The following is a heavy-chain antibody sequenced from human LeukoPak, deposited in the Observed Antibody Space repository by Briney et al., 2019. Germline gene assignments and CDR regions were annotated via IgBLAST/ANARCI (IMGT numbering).Heavy chain of an antibody. CDR2: ISWNSGSI. V-gene: IGHV3-9*01. J-gene: IGHJ6*02. Sequence: GGSLRLSCAASGFTFSSYAMSWVRQAPGKGLEWVSGISWNSGSIGYADSVKGRFTISRDSAKNSLYLQMNSLRAEDTALYYCAKDTYSSSWYNYYGMDVWGQGTTVTVSS. D-gene: IGHD6-13*01. CDR1: GFTFSSYA. CDR3: AKDTYSSSWYNYYGMDV.